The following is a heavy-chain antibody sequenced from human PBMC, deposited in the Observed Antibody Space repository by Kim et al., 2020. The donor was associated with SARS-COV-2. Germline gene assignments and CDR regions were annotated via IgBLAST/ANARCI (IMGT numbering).Heavy chain of an antibody. CDR2: IYYDGST. D-gene: IGHD3-9*01. J-gene: IGHJ2*01. V-gene: IGHV4-39*01. CDR1: GNSISSSSFY. CDR3: ARLPTLFYRTYWYFDL. Sequence: SETLSLTCAVSGNSISSSSFYWGWIRQPPGKGPEWIATIYYDGSTYYNPSLKSRVTISVDTSKTQFDLKLSSVTAADTAMYYCARLPTLFYRTYWYFDLWGRGIQVTVSS.